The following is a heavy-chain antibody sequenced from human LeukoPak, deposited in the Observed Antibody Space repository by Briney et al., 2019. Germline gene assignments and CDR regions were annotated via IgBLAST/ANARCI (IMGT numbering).Heavy chain of an antibody. D-gene: IGHD2-15*01. CDR3: ARDSLGVAANY. Sequence: GGSLRLSCAASGFTFSSYEMNWVRQAPGKGLEWVSYISSSGSTIYYADSVKGRFTISRDNAKNSLYLQMNSLRAEDTAVYYCARDSLGVAANYWGQGTLVTVSS. CDR2: ISSSGSTI. J-gene: IGHJ4*02. V-gene: IGHV3-48*03. CDR1: GFTFSSYE.